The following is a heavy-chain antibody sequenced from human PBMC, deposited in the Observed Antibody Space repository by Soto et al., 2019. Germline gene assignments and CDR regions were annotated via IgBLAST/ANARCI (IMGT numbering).Heavy chain of an antibody. CDR3: ARDPTDSWFDP. D-gene: IGHD2-21*01. V-gene: IGHV1-18*01. J-gene: IGHJ5*02. Sequence: ASVKVSCKASGYTFTSYDINWVRQATGQGLEWMGWISAYNGNTNYAQKLQGRVTMTTDTSTSTAYMELRSLRSDDTAVYYCARDPTDSWFDPWGQGTLVTVSS. CDR1: GYTFTSYD. CDR2: ISAYNGNT.